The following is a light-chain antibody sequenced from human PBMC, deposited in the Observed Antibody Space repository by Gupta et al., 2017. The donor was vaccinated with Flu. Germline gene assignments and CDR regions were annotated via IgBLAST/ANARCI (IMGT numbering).Light chain of an antibody. J-gene: IGKJ1*01. V-gene: IGKV1-39*01. CDR2: AAY. Sequence: DIQLTQFPFSLSASIGDRVTITFRASQSISTYLNWYQQKPGKAPKLLIYAAYNLQTGVPSRFGGSGSGTDFTLTISSLQPEDFATYYCQQSYSTPRTFGQGTKVEIK. CDR3: QQSYSTPRT. CDR1: QSISTY.